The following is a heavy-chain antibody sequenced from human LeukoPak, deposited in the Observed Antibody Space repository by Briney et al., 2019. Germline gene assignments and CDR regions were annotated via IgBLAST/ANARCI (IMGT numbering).Heavy chain of an antibody. D-gene: IGHD2-21*02. CDR1: GGSISSYY. J-gene: IGHJ6*03. Sequence: PSETLSLTCTVSGGSISSYYWSWIRQPPGKGLEWIGYIYTSGSTNYNPSLKSRVTISVDTSKNQFSLKLSSVTAADTAVYYCARLGGDSHYYYYMDVWGQGTTVTVSS. CDR2: IYTSGST. CDR3: ARLGGDSHYYYYMDV. V-gene: IGHV4-4*09.